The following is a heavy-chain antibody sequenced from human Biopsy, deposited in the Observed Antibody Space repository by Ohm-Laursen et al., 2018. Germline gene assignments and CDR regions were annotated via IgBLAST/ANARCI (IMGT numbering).Heavy chain of an antibody. Sequence: GTPSLTWTVSGASITSYYWSWIRQPAGKGLEWIGHTYKGGNTNHNPSLKSRVSMSVDTSKNQLSLTLRSVTAADTAVYYCARDLPSSYYYAMDVWGQGTTVTVSS. CDR2: TYKGGNT. V-gene: IGHV4-4*07. J-gene: IGHJ6*02. CDR1: GASITSYY. CDR3: ARDLPSSYYYAMDV.